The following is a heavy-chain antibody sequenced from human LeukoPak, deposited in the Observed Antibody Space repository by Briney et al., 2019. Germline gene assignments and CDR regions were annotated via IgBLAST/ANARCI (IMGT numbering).Heavy chain of an antibody. Sequence: ASVKVSCKTSGYTFNTYGISWVRQAPGQGLEWMGRIIPILGIANYAQKFQGRVTITADKSTSTAYMELSSLRSEDTAVYYCARVRGQYSSGWYVFDYWGQGTLVTVSS. CDR2: IIPILGIA. J-gene: IGHJ4*02. CDR1: GYTFNTYG. D-gene: IGHD6-19*01. CDR3: ARVRGQYSSGWYVFDY. V-gene: IGHV1-69*04.